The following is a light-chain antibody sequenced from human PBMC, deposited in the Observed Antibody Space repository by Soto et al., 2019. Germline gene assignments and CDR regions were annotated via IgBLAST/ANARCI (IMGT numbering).Light chain of an antibody. V-gene: IGLV2-8*01. CDR1: KNDIGVYDF. J-gene: IGLJ1*01. Sequence: QSVLTQPHSASGFPGQSVTISCTGTKNDIGVYDFVSWYQHHPGKAPRLIIYEVVQRPSGVPDRFSGSKSGNTASLTVSGLQAADEADYFCKSYAGSNTYVFGSGTKVTVL. CDR2: EVV. CDR3: KSYAGSNTYV.